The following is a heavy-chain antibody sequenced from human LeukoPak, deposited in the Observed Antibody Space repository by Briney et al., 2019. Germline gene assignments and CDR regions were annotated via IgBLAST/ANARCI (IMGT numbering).Heavy chain of an antibody. CDR3: ARRGYSFWFDP. CDR2: INYSGST. CDR1: GGSFSGYY. J-gene: IGHJ5*02. V-gene: IGHV4-34*01. Sequence: PSETLSLTCAVYGGSFSGYYWSWIRQPPGKGLEWIGEINYSGSTNYNPSLKSRVTISVDTSKNQFSLKLSSVTAADTAVYYCARRGYSFWFDPWGQGTLVTVSS. D-gene: IGHD5-18*01.